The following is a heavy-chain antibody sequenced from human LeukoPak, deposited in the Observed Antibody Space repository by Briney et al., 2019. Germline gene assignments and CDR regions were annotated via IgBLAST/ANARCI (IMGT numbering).Heavy chain of an antibody. CDR2: ISGSGGST. CDR3: AKDMVSYGSKAFDY. J-gene: IGHJ4*02. V-gene: IGHV3-23*01. D-gene: IGHD3-10*01. CDR1: GFTFSSNA. Sequence: GGSLRLSCAASGFTFSSNAMSWARRAPGKGLAWVSAISGSGGSTYYADSVKGRFTISRDNSKNTLYLQMNSLRAEGTAVYYCAKDMVSYGSKAFDYWGQGTLVTVSS.